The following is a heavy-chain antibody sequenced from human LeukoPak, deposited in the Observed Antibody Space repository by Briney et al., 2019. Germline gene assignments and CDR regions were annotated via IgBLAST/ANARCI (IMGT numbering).Heavy chain of an antibody. J-gene: IGHJ5*02. D-gene: IGHD1-14*01. Sequence: WASVKVSCKASGCTFTSYGISRVRQAPGQGLEWMGWISAYNGNTNYAQKLQGRVTMTTDTSTSTAYMELRSLRSDDTAVYYCARQTGTLRNWFDPWGQGTLVTVSS. V-gene: IGHV1-18*01. CDR3: ARQTGTLRNWFDP. CDR2: ISAYNGNT. CDR1: GCTFTSYG.